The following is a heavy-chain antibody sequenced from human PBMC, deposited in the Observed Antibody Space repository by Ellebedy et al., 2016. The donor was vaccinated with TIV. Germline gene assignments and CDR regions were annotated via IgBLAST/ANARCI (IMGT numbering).Heavy chain of an antibody. CDR1: GFTFSDYY. V-gene: IGHV3-72*01. CDR2: IKNKANRYTT. Sequence: GESLKISCAASGFTFSDYYMDWVRQTPGMGLEWVGRIKNKANRYTTENAASVKGRFTISRDDSKNLLYLQMDSLKTEDTAVYYCTRDNKGSYDYWGQGTLVSVSS. J-gene: IGHJ4*02. D-gene: IGHD1/OR15-1a*01. CDR3: TRDNKGSYDY.